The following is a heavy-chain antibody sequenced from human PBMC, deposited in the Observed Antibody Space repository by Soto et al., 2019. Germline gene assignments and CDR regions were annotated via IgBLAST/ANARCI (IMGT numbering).Heavy chain of an antibody. Sequence: GGSLRLSCAASGFTFSSYAMSWVRQAPGKGLEWVSAISGSGGSTYYADSVKGRFTISRDNSKNTLYLQMNSLRAEDTAVYYCARGDDVDTAGDVWDQGNTVTVSS. D-gene: IGHD5-18*01. CDR2: ISGSGGST. CDR1: GFTFSSYA. V-gene: IGHV3-23*01. CDR3: ARGDDVDTAGDV. J-gene: IGHJ6*02.